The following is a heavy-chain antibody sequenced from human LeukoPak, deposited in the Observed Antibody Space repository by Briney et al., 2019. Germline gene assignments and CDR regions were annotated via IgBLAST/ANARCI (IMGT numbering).Heavy chain of an antibody. D-gene: IGHD3-16*02. J-gene: IGHJ3*02. Sequence: GESLKISCKGSGYIFTSYWIGWVRQMPGKGLEWMGIIYPGDSDTRYSPSFQGQVTISTDKSISTAYLQWSSLKASDTAMYYCASQKEDMITFGGVIVHAFDIWGQGTMVTVSS. CDR2: IYPGDSDT. V-gene: IGHV5-51*01. CDR3: ASQKEDMITFGGVIVHAFDI. CDR1: GYIFTSYW.